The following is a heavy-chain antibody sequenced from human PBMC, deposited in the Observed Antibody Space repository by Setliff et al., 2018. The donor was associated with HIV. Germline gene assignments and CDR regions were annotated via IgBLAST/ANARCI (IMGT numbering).Heavy chain of an antibody. CDR3: ASGAGCSYFDYSYYYMDV. V-gene: IGHV4-4*07. CDR2: IYTSGST. D-gene: IGHD3-10*01. CDR1: TGSISRYY. J-gene: IGHJ6*03. Sequence: PSETLSLTCTFSTGSISRYYWSWIRQPAGKGLEWIGHIYTSGSTNYKPSLKSRVTISVDTTKSQISLKLSSVTAADTAVYYCASGAGCSYFDYSYYYMDVWGKGTTVTVSS.